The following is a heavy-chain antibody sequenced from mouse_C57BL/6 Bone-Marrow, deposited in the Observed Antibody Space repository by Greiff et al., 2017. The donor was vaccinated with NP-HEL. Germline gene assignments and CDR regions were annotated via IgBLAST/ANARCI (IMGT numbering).Heavy chain of an antibody. J-gene: IGHJ4*01. CDR2: ISYSGST. CDR3: ARSPLWLRRNYYAMDY. V-gene: IGHV3-8*01. D-gene: IGHD2-2*01. CDR1: GYSITSDY. Sequence: EVMLVESGPGLAKPSQTLFLTCSVTGYSITSDYWNWLRTFPGNTLEYMGYISYSGSTFYNPSLKSRISITRDTSKNQYYLQLNSVTTEDTATYYCARSPLWLRRNYYAMDYWGQGTSVTVSS.